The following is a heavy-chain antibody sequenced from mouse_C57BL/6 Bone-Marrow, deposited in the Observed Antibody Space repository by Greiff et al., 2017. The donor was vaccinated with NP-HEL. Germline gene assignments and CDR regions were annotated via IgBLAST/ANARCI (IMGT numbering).Heavy chain of an antibody. CDR2: IYPGSGST. V-gene: IGHV1-55*01. CDR3: AMGLEYYGSSYPYWYFDV. D-gene: IGHD1-1*01. J-gene: IGHJ1*03. Sequence: QVQLQQPGAELVKPGASVKMSCKASGYTFTSYWITWVKQRPGQGLEWIGDIYPGSGSTNYNEKFKSQATLTVDTSSSTAYMQLSSLTSEDSAVYYCAMGLEYYGSSYPYWYFDVWGTGTTVTVSS. CDR1: GYTFTSYW.